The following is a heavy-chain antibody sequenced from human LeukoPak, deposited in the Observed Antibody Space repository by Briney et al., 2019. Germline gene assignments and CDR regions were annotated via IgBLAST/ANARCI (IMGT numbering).Heavy chain of an antibody. V-gene: IGHV1-18*01. D-gene: IGHD6-19*01. Sequence: GASVKVSCKASGYTFTSYGISWVRQAPGQGLEWMGWISAYNGNTNYAQKLQGRVTMTTDTSTSTAYMELRSLRSDDTAVYYCARDLGSSGWDNLFDYWDQGTLVTVSS. CDR3: ARDLGSSGWDNLFDY. J-gene: IGHJ4*02. CDR1: GYTFTSYG. CDR2: ISAYNGNT.